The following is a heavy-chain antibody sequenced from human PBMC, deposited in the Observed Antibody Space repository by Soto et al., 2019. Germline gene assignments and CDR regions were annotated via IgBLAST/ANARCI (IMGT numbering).Heavy chain of an antibody. D-gene: IGHD3-3*01. Sequence: QVQLQESGPGLVKPSETLSLTCTVSGGSISSYYWSWIRQPPGKGLEWIWYIYYSGSTNYNPSLKSRVTISVDTSKNQFSLKLSSVTAADTAVYYCARYYDFWSGTNWFDPWGQGTLVTVSS. V-gene: IGHV4-59*01. CDR1: GGSISSYY. CDR3: ARYYDFWSGTNWFDP. CDR2: IYYSGST. J-gene: IGHJ5*02.